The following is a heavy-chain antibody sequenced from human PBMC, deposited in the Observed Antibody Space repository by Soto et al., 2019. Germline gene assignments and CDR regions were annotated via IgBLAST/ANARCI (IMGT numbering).Heavy chain of an antibody. CDR3: TTDSYSTIIIVRIDY. CDR1: GFTFSNAW. J-gene: IGHJ4*01. Sequence: PGGSLRLSCAASGFTFSNAWINWVRQAPGKGLEWVGRIKSKTDGGTTDYAEPVKGRFAISRDDSNNMVYLQMNSLKIEDTAVYYCTTDSYSTIIIVRIDYCGHGTLVTVSS. D-gene: IGHD2-8*01. V-gene: IGHV3-15*07. CDR2: IKSKTDGGTT.